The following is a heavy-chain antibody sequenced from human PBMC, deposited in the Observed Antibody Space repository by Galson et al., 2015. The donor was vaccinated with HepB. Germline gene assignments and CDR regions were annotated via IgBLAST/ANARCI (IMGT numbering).Heavy chain of an antibody. D-gene: IGHD3-22*01. CDR2: ISGSGSMT. Sequence: SLRLSCAASGFTFTSFSMTWVRQAPGKGLEWVSGISGSGSMTYYADSVKGRFTISRDKSKNTLYLQMNSLRAEDTAVYYCAKAGSGYYLDHWGQGTLVTVSS. J-gene: IGHJ4*02. CDR3: AKAGSGYYLDH. CDR1: GFTFTSFS. V-gene: IGHV3-23*01.